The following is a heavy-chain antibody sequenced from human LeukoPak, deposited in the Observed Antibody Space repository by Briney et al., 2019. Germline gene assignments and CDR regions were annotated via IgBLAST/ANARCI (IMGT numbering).Heavy chain of an antibody. V-gene: IGHV1-69*13. CDR2: IIPIFGTA. Sequence: ASVKVSCKASGGTFSSYAISWVRQAPGQGLEWMGGIIPIFGTANYAQEFQGRVTITADESTSTAYMELSSLRSEDTAVYYCARAGGKGYFDWFDPWGQGTLVTVSS. J-gene: IGHJ5*02. CDR1: GGTFSSYA. CDR3: ARAGGKGYFDWFDP. D-gene: IGHD4-23*01.